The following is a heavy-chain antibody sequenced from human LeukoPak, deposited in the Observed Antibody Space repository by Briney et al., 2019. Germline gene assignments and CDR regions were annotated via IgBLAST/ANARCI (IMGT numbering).Heavy chain of an antibody. D-gene: IGHD2-15*01. Sequence: PSETLSLTCAVYGGSFSGYYWSWIRQPPGKGLEWIGSIYYRGSTYYNPSLKSRVTISVDTSKNQFSLKLSSVTAADTAVYYCARHEGVVAATFDYWGQGTLVTVSS. V-gene: IGHV4-34*01. J-gene: IGHJ4*02. CDR1: GGSFSGYY. CDR2: IYYRGST. CDR3: ARHEGVVAATFDY.